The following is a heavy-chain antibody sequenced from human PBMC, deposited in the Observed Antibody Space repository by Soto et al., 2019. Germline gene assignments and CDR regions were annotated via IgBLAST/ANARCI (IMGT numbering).Heavy chain of an antibody. V-gene: IGHV3-30*18. Sequence: LXLSCAASVFTFSSYVMHWVRQAPGKGLEWVAVISYDGSNKYYADSVKGRFTISRDNSKNTLYLQMNSLRAEDTAVYYCAKVYQGAFDIWGQGTMVTVSS. CDR2: ISYDGSNK. D-gene: IGHD2-2*01. CDR1: VFTFSSYV. CDR3: AKVYQGAFDI. J-gene: IGHJ3*02.